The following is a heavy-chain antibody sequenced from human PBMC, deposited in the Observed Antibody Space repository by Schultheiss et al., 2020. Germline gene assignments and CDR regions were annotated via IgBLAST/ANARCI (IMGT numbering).Heavy chain of an antibody. CDR3: AGGGHYYDSSGIDP. J-gene: IGHJ5*02. Sequence: SLKISCAASGFSFSSYGMHWVRQAPGKGLEWVAVVSYDGSNKYYADSVKGRFTISRDNSKNTLYLQMNSLRAEDTAVYYCAGGGHYYDSSGIDPWGQGTLVTVSS. CDR2: VSYDGSNK. V-gene: IGHV3-30*03. CDR1: GFSFSSYG. D-gene: IGHD3-22*01.